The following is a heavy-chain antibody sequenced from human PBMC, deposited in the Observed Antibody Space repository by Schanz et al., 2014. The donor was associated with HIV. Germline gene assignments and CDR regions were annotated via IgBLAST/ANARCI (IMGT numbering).Heavy chain of an antibody. J-gene: IGHJ4*02. V-gene: IGHV3-30*18. Sequence: QVQLVESGGGVVQPGRSLRLSCAASGFTFNSYGMHWVRQAPGKGLAWESVISYDGRNKLYADSVKGRFTISRDNSKNTLNLRVNSLRADDTAVYYCAKGWRGYSISSLVDYWGQGSLVTVSS. CDR3: AKGWRGYSISSLVDY. CDR1: GFTFNSYG. CDR2: ISYDGRNK. D-gene: IGHD6-6*01.